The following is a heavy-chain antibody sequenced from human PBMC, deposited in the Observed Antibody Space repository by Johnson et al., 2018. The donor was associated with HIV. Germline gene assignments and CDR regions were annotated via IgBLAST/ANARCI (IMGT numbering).Heavy chain of an antibody. CDR2: ISSSGDTI. J-gene: IGHJ3*01. CDR3: AKDVLRSFDWLPDSFDV. V-gene: IGHV3-11*04. D-gene: IGHD3-9*01. Sequence: QVQLVESGGGVVRPGGSLRLSCAASGFTFSDYYMSWIRQAPGKGLEWVSYISSSGDTIYYADSVKGRFTISRDNAKKSLYLQMNSLRAEDTAVYYCAKDVLRSFDWLPDSFDVWGQGTVVTVSS. CDR1: GFTFSDYY.